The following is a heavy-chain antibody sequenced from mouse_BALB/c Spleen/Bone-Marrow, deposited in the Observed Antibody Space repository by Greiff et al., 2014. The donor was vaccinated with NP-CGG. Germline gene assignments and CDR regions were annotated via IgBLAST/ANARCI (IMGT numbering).Heavy chain of an antibody. V-gene: IGHV14-3*02. CDR2: IDPANGNT. CDR3: ASYYYGRSSFAC. Sequence: EVQLQQSGAELVKPGASVKLSCTASGFNIKDTYIHWVKQRPEQGLEWIGGIDPANGNTKYDPKFQGKATITTDTSSNTAYLQLSSLTSEDTAVYYCASYYYGRSSFACWGQGTLVTVSA. D-gene: IGHD1-1*01. CDR1: GFNIKDTY. J-gene: IGHJ3*01.